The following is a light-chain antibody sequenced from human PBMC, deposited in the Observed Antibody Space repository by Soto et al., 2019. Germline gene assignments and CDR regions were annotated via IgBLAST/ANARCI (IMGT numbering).Light chain of an antibody. Sequence: DIQMTQSLSSLSASVGDSVTITCRASQSISNSLSWYQQKPGKAPKFLIYVASTLQRGVPSMFSGSGSGTDFTLTISSLQPEDFATYYCQQTFSPPYTFGQGTKLEIK. J-gene: IGKJ2*01. CDR2: VAS. CDR3: QQTFSPPYT. CDR1: QSISNS. V-gene: IGKV1-39*01.